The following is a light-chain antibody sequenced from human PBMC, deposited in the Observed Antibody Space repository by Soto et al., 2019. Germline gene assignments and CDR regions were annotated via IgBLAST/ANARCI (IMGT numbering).Light chain of an antibody. CDR2: EVT. CDR3: SSYTTSDTLV. J-gene: IGLJ3*02. V-gene: IGLV2-14*01. Sequence: QSALTQPASVSGSPGQSITISCTGTSSDVGGYNYVSWYQHHPGKAPKLMIYEVTNRPSGVSNRFSGSKSGNTASLTISGLQAEDEADYYCSSYTTSDTLVFGGGTQ. CDR1: SSDVGGYNY.